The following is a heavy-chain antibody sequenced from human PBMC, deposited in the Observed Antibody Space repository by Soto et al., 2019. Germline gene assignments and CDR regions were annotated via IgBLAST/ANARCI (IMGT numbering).Heavy chain of an antibody. CDR2: ISYSGST. V-gene: IGHV4-34*01. Sequence: SETLSLTCAVYGGSFSGYYWTWIRQSPGKGLEWIGQISYSGSTNYNPSLKSRVFISIGTSNNQFFLELTSVTAADTAVYYCARASALYDSGTHEGGYYYFDSWGHGTSVTVS. J-gene: IGHJ4*01. CDR3: ARASALYDSGTHEGGYYYFDS. CDR1: GGSFSGYY. D-gene: IGHD3-10*01.